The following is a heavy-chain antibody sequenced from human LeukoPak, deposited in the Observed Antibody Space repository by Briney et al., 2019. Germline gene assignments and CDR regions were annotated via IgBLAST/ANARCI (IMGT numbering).Heavy chain of an antibody. CDR3: AGVVRGSTQADY. V-gene: IGHV4-59*12. CDR1: GGSISGYY. Sequence: SETLPLTCTVSGGSISGYYWSWIRQPPGKGLEWIGYIFYSGSTNYNPSLKSRVTISVDTSKNQFSLKLSSVTAADTAVYYCAGVVRGSTQADYWGQGTLVTVSS. CDR2: IFYSGST. D-gene: IGHD3-10*01. J-gene: IGHJ4*02.